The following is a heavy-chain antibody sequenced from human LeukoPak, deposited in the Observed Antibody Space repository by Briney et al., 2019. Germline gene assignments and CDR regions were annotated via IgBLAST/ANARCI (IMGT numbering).Heavy chain of an antibody. CDR3: ARDPDSSSEWGPFDY. D-gene: IGHD6-6*01. J-gene: IGHJ4*02. Sequence: SQSLSLTCAVSVDSVSGNSASCDWIRQSRSGGLEWLGMTDYRSKWSNDYAHSVKSRITINPDTSKNEFSLQLDSVTPEDTAVYYCARDPDSSSEWGPFDYWGQGTLVTVSS. V-gene: IGHV6-1*01. CDR1: VDSVSGNSAS. CDR2: TDYRSKWSN.